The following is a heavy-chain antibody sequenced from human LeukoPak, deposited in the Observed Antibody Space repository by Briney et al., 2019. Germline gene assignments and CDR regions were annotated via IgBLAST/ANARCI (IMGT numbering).Heavy chain of an antibody. J-gene: IGHJ4*02. Sequence: GGSLRLSCAASGFTFSDYYMSWIRQAPGKGLEWVSYISSSGSTIYYADSVKGRFTISRDNAKNSLYLQMNSLRAEDTAAYYCARSDYVWGSYRYDYWGQGTLVTVSS. CDR2: ISSSGSTI. CDR3: ARSDYVWGSYRYDY. V-gene: IGHV3-11*01. CDR1: GFTFSDYY. D-gene: IGHD3-16*02.